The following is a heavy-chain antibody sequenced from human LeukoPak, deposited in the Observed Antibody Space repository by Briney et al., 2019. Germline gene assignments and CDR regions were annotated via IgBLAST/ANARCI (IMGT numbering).Heavy chain of an antibody. Sequence: ASVRVSCKASGGTFSNYAISWVRQAPGQGLEWMGIINPSGGSTSYAQKFQGRVTMTRDMSTSTVYMELSSLRSEDTAVYYCARGPIQPIVPHFDPWGQGTLVTVSS. J-gene: IGHJ5*02. D-gene: IGHD5-18*01. CDR1: GGTFSNYA. CDR3: ARGPIQPIVPHFDP. V-gene: IGHV1-46*01. CDR2: INPSGGST.